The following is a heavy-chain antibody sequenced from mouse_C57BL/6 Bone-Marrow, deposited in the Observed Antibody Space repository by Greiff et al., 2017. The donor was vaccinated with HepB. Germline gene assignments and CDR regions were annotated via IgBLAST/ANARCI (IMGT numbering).Heavy chain of an antibody. Sequence: EVKLQESGGGLVQPGGSLSLSCAASGFTFTDYYMSWVRQPPGKALEWLGFIRNKANGYTTEYSASVKGRFTISRDNSQSILYLQMNALRAEDSATYYCARYGSSFDWYFDVWGTGTTVTVSS. V-gene: IGHV7-3*01. CDR1: GFTFTDYY. D-gene: IGHD1-1*01. CDR2: IRNKANGYTT. CDR3: ARYGSSFDWYFDV. J-gene: IGHJ1*03.